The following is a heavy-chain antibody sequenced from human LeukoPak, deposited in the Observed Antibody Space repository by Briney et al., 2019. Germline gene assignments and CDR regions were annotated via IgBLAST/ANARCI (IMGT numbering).Heavy chain of an antibody. Sequence: SETLSLTCTVSGGSISSYYWSWIRQPPGKGLEWIGYIHYSGSTNYNPSLKSRVTISVDTSKNQFSLKLSSVTAADTAVYYCARGGAVAGTDLSCWFDPWGQGTLVTVSS. CDR2: IHYSGST. D-gene: IGHD6-19*01. V-gene: IGHV4-59*12. CDR1: GGSISSYY. CDR3: ARGGAVAGTDLSCWFDP. J-gene: IGHJ5*02.